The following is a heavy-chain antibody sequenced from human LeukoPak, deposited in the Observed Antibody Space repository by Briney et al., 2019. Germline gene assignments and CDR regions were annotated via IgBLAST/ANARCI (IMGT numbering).Heavy chain of an antibody. CDR1: GYSISSGYY. V-gene: IGHV4-38-2*02. Sequence: SETLSLTCTVSGYSISSGYYWGWIRQPPGKGLEWIGSIYHSGSTYYNPSLKSRVTISVDTSKNQFSLKLSSVTAADTAVYYCAGPTYYYDSSGYYRAFDIWGQGTMVTVSS. CDR2: IYHSGST. CDR3: AGPTYYYDSSGYYRAFDI. J-gene: IGHJ3*02. D-gene: IGHD3-22*01.